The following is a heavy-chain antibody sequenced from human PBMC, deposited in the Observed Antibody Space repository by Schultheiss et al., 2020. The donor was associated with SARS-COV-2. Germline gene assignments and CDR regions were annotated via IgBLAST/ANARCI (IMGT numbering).Heavy chain of an antibody. V-gene: IGHV5-51*01. Sequence: GESLKISCKGSGYGFASYWIGWVRQLPGKDLEWMGIIYPGSSETRYSPSFQGQVTISADKSISTAYLQWSSLKASDTAMYYCARRGYCSSTSCYDYYGMDVWGQGTTVTVSS. D-gene: IGHD2-2*01. CDR2: IYPGSSET. CDR1: GYGFASYW. CDR3: ARRGYCSSTSCYDYYGMDV. J-gene: IGHJ6*02.